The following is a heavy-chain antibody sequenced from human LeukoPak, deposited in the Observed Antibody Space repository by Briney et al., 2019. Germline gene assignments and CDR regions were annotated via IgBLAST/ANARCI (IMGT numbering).Heavy chain of an antibody. CDR1: GYKFTSYG. CDR2: ISAYNGNT. Sequence: EASVKVSCKASGYKFTSYGISWVRQAPGQGLEWMGWISAYNGNTKYAQKLQGRVTMTTDTFTSTAYMELRSLRSDDTAVYYCARDFDVAYRQNWFDPWGQGTLVTVSS. CDR3: ARDFDVAYRQNWFDP. V-gene: IGHV1-18*01. J-gene: IGHJ5*02. D-gene: IGHD2-21*01.